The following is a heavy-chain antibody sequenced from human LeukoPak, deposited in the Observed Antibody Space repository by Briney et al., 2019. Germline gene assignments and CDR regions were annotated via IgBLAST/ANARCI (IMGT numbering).Heavy chain of an antibody. J-gene: IGHJ4*02. V-gene: IGHV4-59*06. Sequence: PSETLSLTCTVAGGSISSYSWSWIRQHPGKGLEWIGYIYYSGSTYYNPYLKSRVTISVDTSKNQFSLKLSSVTAADTAVYYCARAQYYYDSSGYYPYYFDYWGQGTLVTVSS. CDR2: IYYSGST. D-gene: IGHD3-22*01. CDR3: ARAQYYYDSSGYYPYYFDY. CDR1: GGSISSYS.